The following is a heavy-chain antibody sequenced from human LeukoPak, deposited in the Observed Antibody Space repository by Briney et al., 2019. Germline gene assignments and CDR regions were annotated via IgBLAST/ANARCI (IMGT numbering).Heavy chain of an antibody. Sequence: SETLSLTCTVSGGSVSSYYWSWIRQPPGKGLEWIGYIYYSGSTNYNPSLKSRVTISVDTSKNQFSLKLSSVTAADTAVYYCARVADIDYYYMDVWGKGTTVTVSS. CDR1: GGSVSSYY. D-gene: IGHD2-15*01. V-gene: IGHV4-59*02. J-gene: IGHJ6*03. CDR2: IYYSGST. CDR3: ARVADIDYYYMDV.